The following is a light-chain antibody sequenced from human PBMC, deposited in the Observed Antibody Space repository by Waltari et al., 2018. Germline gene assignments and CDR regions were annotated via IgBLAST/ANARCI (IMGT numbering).Light chain of an antibody. Sequence: EIVLTQSPGTLSLSPGERATLSCRASQNISASFVAWHQQRPGQAPRPLIFRASNRATGIPDRFSGSGSGTDFTLTISGLEPEDFAVYYCHQYGIAPFAFGQGTKLEIK. J-gene: IGKJ2*01. CDR1: QNISASF. CDR3: HQYGIAPFA. V-gene: IGKV3-20*01. CDR2: RAS.